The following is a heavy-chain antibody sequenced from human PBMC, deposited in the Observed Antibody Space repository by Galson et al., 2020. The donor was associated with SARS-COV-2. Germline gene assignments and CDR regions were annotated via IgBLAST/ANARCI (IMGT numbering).Heavy chain of an antibody. CDR2: IYHSGST. CDR1: GYSISSGYF. V-gene: IGHV4-38-2*02. J-gene: IGHJ4*02. D-gene: IGHD2-15*01. Sequence: SLTCTVSGYSISSGYFWGWIRQPPGKGLEWMGSIYHSGSTYYNPSLKSRVTISVDTSKNQFSLKLSSVTAADTAVYYCATYSVVVVAPTPLRADYWGQGTLVTVSS. CDR3: ATYSVVVVAPTPLRADY.